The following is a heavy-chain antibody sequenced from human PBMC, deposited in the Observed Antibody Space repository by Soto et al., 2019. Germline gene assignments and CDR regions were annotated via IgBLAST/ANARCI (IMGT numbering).Heavy chain of an antibody. V-gene: IGHV1-69*01. Sequence: QVQLVQSGAEVKKPGSSVKVSCKASGGTFSSYAISWVRQAPGQGLEWMGGIIPIFGTANYAQKFQGRVTITADESTSTAYMELSSVRSEDTAVYYCARGDGDCSGGSCFHPFDYWGQGTLVTVSS. CDR3: ARGDGDCSGGSCFHPFDY. J-gene: IGHJ4*02. CDR1: GGTFSSYA. CDR2: IIPIFGTA. D-gene: IGHD2-15*01.